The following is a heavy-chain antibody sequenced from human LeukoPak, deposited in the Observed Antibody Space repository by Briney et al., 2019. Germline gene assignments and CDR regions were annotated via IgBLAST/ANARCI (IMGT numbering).Heavy chain of an antibody. CDR1: GFNVSSNY. D-gene: IGHD6-13*01. CDR2: IYGADAA. CDR3: VTSTGQQFIPYDY. J-gene: IGHJ4*02. Sequence: GGPLRLSCAASGFNVSSNYMTWIRQAPGKGLEWVSLIYGADAAYYAEPVRGRFMISRDNLKNTLFLQMNSLRVEGTAVYYCVTSTGQQFIPYDYWGQGTHVTVSS. V-gene: IGHV3-66*02.